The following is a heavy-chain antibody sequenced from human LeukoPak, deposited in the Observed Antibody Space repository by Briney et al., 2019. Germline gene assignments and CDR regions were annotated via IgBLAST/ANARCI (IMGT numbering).Heavy chain of an antibody. CDR2: VYYSGST. Sequence: SETLSLTCTVSGGSVSSGSYYWSWIRQPPGKGLEWIGYVYYSGSTNYNPSFKSRITISVDTSRNQFSLQLSSVTAADTAVYYCARVHRYCSGGACYVLDNWGQGTLVAVSS. V-gene: IGHV4-61*01. CDR1: GGSVSSGSYY. CDR3: ARVHRYCSGGACYVLDN. J-gene: IGHJ4*02. D-gene: IGHD2-15*01.